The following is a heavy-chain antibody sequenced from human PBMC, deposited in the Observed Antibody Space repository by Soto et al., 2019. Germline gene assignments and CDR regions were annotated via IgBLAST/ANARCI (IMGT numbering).Heavy chain of an antibody. CDR2: IGTGGDT. Sequence: GALSVSCAASGFACSSYVLHWVRRAPGKGPEWVSAIGTGGDTYYADSVMGRFTISRDNAKKSLYLQMNSLIAEDMAVYYCEGGYCSSTSCPRFDPWGQGTVVTVSS. CDR3: EGGYCSSTSCPRFDP. V-gene: IGHV3-13*01. CDR1: GFACSSYV. D-gene: IGHD2-2*03. J-gene: IGHJ5*02.